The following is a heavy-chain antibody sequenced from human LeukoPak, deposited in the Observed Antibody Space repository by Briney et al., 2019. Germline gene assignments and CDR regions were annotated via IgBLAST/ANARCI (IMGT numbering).Heavy chain of an antibody. J-gene: IGHJ6*02. Sequence: GGSLRLSCAASGFAFSSYWMSWVRQAPGKGLEWVANIKQDGSEKYYVDSVKGRFTISRDNAKNSLYLQMNSLRAEDTAVYYCARDLEHCSSTSCSRSAYYYYGMDVWGQGTTVTVSS. CDR3: ARDLEHCSSTSCSRSAYYYYGMDV. V-gene: IGHV3-7*01. CDR1: GFAFSSYW. D-gene: IGHD2-2*01. CDR2: IKQDGSEK.